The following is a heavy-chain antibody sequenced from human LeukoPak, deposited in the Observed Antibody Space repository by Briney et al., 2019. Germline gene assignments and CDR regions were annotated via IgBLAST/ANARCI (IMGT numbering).Heavy chain of an antibody. D-gene: IGHD4-17*01. CDR3: ARDRSSTVTNSWYFDL. J-gene: IGHJ2*01. V-gene: IGHV3-11*01. CDR1: GFTFSDYY. CDR2: ITSSGSTI. Sequence: PGGSLRLSCAASGFTFSDYYMSWIRQAPGKGLEWLSYITSSGSTIYYADSVKGRFTISRDNTKNSLYPQMNSLRAEDTAVYYCARDRSSTVTNSWYFDLWGRGTLVTVSS.